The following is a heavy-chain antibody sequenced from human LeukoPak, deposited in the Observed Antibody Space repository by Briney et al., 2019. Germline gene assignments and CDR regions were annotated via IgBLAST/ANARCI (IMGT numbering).Heavy chain of an antibody. CDR1: GYTFTVYY. D-gene: IGHD4-17*01. CDR3: AGTTVYYYYMDV. CDR2: INPNSGGT. V-gene: IGHV1-2*02. J-gene: IGHJ6*03. Sequence: ASVRVSFKASGYTFTVYYMHWVRQAPGQGLEWRGWINPNSGGTNYAQKFQGRVTITRDTSISTAYMELSRLRSDDTAVYYCAGTTVYYYYMDVWGKGTTVTISS.